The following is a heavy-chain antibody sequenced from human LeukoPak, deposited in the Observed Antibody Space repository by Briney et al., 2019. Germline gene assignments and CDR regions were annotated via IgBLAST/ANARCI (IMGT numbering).Heavy chain of an antibody. Sequence: PSETLSLTCTVSGGSISSGDYYWSWIRQPPGKGLEWIGYIYHSGSTYYNPSLKSRVTISVDRSRNQFSLKLSSVTAADTAVYYCARETATGTTLDYWGQGTLVTVSS. CDR1: GGSISSGDYY. J-gene: IGHJ4*02. D-gene: IGHD1-1*01. CDR3: ARETATGTTLDY. CDR2: IYHSGST. V-gene: IGHV4-30-2*01.